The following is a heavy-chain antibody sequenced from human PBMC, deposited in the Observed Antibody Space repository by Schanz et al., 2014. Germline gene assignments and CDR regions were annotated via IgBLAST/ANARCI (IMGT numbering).Heavy chain of an antibody. CDR3: ARIGGSVFDY. CDR1: GFTFSDYS. D-gene: IGHD3-10*01. Sequence: EVQLVESGGGWVQPGGSLRLSCAASGFTFSDYSMNWVRQAPGKGPEWVSYIRSSSTPIYYADSVKGRFTISRDNAKNSLYLEMNSLRVEDTAVYYCARIGGSVFDYWAQGTLVTVSS. V-gene: IGHV3-48*01. J-gene: IGHJ4*02. CDR2: IRSSSTPI.